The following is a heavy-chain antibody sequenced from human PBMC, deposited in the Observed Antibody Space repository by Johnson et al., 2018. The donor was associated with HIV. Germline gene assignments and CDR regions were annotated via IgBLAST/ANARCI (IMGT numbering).Heavy chain of an antibody. Sequence: VQLVESGGGLVQPGGSLRLSCAASGFTFSSYWMSWVRQAPGKGLEWVANIKQDGSEKYYVDSVQGRFTISRDNAKNSLYLQMNSLRAEDTAVYYCARDLYWTLWFGDAFDIWGQGTMVTVSS. CDR2: IKQDGSEK. V-gene: IGHV3-7*01. CDR1: GFTFSSYW. J-gene: IGHJ3*02. CDR3: ARDLYWTLWFGDAFDI. D-gene: IGHD3-10*01.